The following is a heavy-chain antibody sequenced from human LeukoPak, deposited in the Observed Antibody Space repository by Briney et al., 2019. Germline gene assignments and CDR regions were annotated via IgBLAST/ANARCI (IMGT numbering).Heavy chain of an antibody. D-gene: IGHD6-19*01. V-gene: IGHV3-23*01. CDR3: VRDRGSGWYYKDC. CDR2: INSNGATA. Sequence: GGSLRLSCAASGFTFSIYAMSWVRQAPGKGLEWVSLINSNGATAHYADSVKGRFTISRDNSKNTLSLQMSSLRADDTAIYFCVRDRGSGWYYKDCWGQGTLVTVSS. CDR1: GFTFSIYA. J-gene: IGHJ4*02.